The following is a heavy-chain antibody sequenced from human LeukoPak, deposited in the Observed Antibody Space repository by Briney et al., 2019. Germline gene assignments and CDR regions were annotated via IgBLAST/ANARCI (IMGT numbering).Heavy chain of an antibody. CDR2: ISAYNGNT. CDR1: GYTFTSYG. J-gene: IGHJ5*02. CDR3: ARDYYGSGSYALFFWFDP. V-gene: IGHV1-18*01. D-gene: IGHD3-10*01. Sequence: ASVKVSCKASGYTFTSYGISWVRQAPGQGLEWMGWISAYNGNTNYAQKLQGRVTMTTDTSTSTAYMELRSLRSDDTAVYYCARDYYGSGSYALFFWFDPWGQGTLVTVSS.